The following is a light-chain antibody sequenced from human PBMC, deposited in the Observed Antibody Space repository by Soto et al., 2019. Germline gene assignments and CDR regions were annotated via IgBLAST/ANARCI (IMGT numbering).Light chain of an antibody. V-gene: IGLV2-14*01. J-gene: IGLJ1*01. CDR3: QSYDTSLRAYV. CDR1: SSDIGSYDY. CDR2: EVT. Sequence: QSALTQPASVSGSPGQSITISCTGTSSDIGSYDYVSWYQQHPGKAPNLIIYEVTDRPSGVSNRFSGSKSGNTASLTISGLQAEDEADYYCQSYDTSLRAYVFGTGTKLTVL.